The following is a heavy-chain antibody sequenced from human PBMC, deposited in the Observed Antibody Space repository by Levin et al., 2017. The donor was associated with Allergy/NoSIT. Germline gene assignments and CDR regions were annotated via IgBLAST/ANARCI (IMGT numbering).Heavy chain of an antibody. J-gene: IGHJ6*02. CDR3: ARDECAWLGECYGMDV. CDR2: IHHSGSA. V-gene: IGHV4-31*03. D-gene: IGHD3-10*01. CDR1: GASISGGTFY. Sequence: PSETLSLTCTVSGASISGGTFYWSWIRQRPGTGLEWIGFIHHSGSAYYNPSLKSRLMMSLNTSKSQFSLRVTSVTVADTAVYYCARDECAWLGECYGMDVWGQGTTVIVSS.